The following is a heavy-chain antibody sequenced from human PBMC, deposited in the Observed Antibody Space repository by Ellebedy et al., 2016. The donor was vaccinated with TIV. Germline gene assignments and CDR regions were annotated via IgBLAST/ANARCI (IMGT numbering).Heavy chain of an antibody. Sequence: AASVKVSCKASGYTFTSSYIHWVRQAPGQGLEWMGWINPNSGGTDYPQKFQGRVTMSRDMSITTAYMELRSVRSDDTAVYYCARSKPNPRIYGMDVWGQGTTVTVSS. CDR3: ARSKPNPRIYGMDV. V-gene: IGHV1-2*02. J-gene: IGHJ6*02. CDR1: GYTFTSSY. D-gene: IGHD1-14*01. CDR2: INPNSGGT.